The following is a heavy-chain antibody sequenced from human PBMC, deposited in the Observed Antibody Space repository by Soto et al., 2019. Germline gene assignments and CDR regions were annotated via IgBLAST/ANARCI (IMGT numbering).Heavy chain of an antibody. J-gene: IGHJ4*02. Sequence: SETLSLTCTVSGGSISSYYWSWIRQPPGKGLEWIGYIYYSGSTNYNPSLKSRVTISVDTSKNQFSLKLSSVTAADTAVYYCARAAYYDFVDGIDYWGQGTLVTVSS. CDR1: GGSISSYY. CDR2: IYYSGST. D-gene: IGHD3-3*01. V-gene: IGHV4-59*01. CDR3: ARAAYYDFVDGIDY.